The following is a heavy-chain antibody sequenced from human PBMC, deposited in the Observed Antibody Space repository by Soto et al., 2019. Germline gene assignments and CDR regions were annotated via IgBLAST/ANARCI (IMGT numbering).Heavy chain of an antibody. Sequence: EASVKVSCKASGGTFSSYAISWVRQAPGQGLEWMGGIIPIVGTANYAQKFQGRVTITADESTSTAYMELSSLRSEDTAVYYCARAHITVFGAVITPDYYYGMDVWGQGTTVTVSS. V-gene: IGHV1-69*13. D-gene: IGHD3-3*01. CDR3: ARAHITVFGAVITPDYYYGMDV. J-gene: IGHJ6*02. CDR1: GGTFSSYA. CDR2: IIPIVGTA.